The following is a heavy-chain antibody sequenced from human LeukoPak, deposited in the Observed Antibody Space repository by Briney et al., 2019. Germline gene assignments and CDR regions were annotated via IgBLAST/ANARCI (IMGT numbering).Heavy chain of an antibody. CDR2: ISTSSSYI. Sequence: PGGSLRLSCAASGFTFSSYTMNWVRQAPGNGLEWISSISTSSSYIYYADSVKGRFTISRDNAKNSLYLQMNSLRAEDTAVYYCARDRGNQRGYYYYYMDVWGKGTTVTVSS. CDR1: GFTFSSYT. CDR3: ARDRGNQRGYYYYYMDV. J-gene: IGHJ6*03. D-gene: IGHD1-14*01. V-gene: IGHV3-21*01.